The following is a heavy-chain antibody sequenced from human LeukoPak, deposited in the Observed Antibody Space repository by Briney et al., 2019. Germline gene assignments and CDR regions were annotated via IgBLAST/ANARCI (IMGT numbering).Heavy chain of an antibody. CDR1: GFTFDDHG. CDR2: IKWDGGRT. V-gene: IGHV3-20*04. Sequence: PGGSLRLSCAASGFTFDDHGMSWVRQAPGKGLEWVSGIKWDGGRTGYADSVKGRFTISRDNSKNTLYLQMNSLRAEDTAVYYCARAEKGIYSSNLGDWGQGTLVTVSS. D-gene: IGHD6-13*01. CDR3: ARAEKGIYSSNLGD. J-gene: IGHJ4*02.